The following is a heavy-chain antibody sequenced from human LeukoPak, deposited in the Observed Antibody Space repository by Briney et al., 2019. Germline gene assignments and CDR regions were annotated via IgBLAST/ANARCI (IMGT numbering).Heavy chain of an antibody. CDR1: GGSFSGYY. V-gene: IGHV4-34*01. J-gene: IGHJ4*02. D-gene: IGHD3-10*01. CDR2: INHSGST. Sequence: PSETLSLTCAVYGGSFSGYYWSWIRQPPGKGLEWIGEINHSGSTNYNPSPKSRVTISVDTSKNQFSLKLSSVTAADTAVYYCARGTYYYGSGSYNFDYWGQGTLVTVSS. CDR3: ARGTYYYGSGSYNFDY.